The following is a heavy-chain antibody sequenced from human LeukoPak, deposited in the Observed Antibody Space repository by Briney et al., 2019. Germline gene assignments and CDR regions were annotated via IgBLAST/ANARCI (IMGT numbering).Heavy chain of an antibody. CDR2: ITWNGGST. J-gene: IGHJ4*02. CDR3: ARDPGDIVVAGTFDY. CDR1: GFTFTSFA. Sequence: PGGSLRLSCVGTGFTFTSFAMSWVRQAPGKGLEWVSGITWNGGSTGYADSVKGRFTISRDNAKNSLYLQMNSLRAEDTALYYCARDPGDIVVAGTFDYWGQGTLVTVSS. V-gene: IGHV3-20*04. D-gene: IGHD6-19*01.